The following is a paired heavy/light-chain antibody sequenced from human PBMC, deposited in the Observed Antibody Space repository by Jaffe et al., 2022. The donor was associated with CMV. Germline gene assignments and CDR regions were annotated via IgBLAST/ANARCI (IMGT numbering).Heavy chain of an antibody. D-gene: IGHD6-19*01. CDR3: ARGSYGSGWYYGDS. V-gene: IGHV3-48*04. CDR2: ISSSGKTI. J-gene: IGHJ4*02. CDR1: GFTFTKYS. Sequence: EVQLVESGGGLVRPGGSLRLSCEASGFTFTKYSMNWVRQAPGKGLEWISYISSSGKTINYGDSVKGRFTISRDNAKVYLQMNSLRVEDTAIYYCARGSYGSGWYYGDSWGQGTLVTVSA.
Light chain of an antibody. J-gene: IGKJ4*01. CDR1: QSVGNY. CDR2: DAS. CDR3: QQRIDWPLT. V-gene: IGKV3-11*01. Sequence: EIVLTQSPATLSLSPGERATLSCRASQSVGNYLAWYQQKPGQPPRLLIHDASNKAAGTPARFSGGGSGTDFTLTISSLAPEDFATYYCQQRIDWPLTFGGGTKVEVK.